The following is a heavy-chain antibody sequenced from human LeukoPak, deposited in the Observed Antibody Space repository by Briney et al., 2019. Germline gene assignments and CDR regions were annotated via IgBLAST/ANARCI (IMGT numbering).Heavy chain of an antibody. CDR1: GGSISSFY. CDR2: LYHSGST. V-gene: IGHV4-59*01. Sequence: SENLSLTCTVSGGSISSFYWNWIRQPPGKGLEWIGYLYHSGSTYYNPSLKSRVTMSIDTSKNQFSLKLNSVTAADTALYYCARGNYQLLDAFDIWGHGTMVTVSS. CDR3: ARGNYQLLDAFDI. J-gene: IGHJ3*02. D-gene: IGHD2-2*01.